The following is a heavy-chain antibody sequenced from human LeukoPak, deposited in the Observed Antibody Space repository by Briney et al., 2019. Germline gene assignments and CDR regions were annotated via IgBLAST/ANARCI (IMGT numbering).Heavy chain of an antibody. CDR2: IIPIFDTA. CDR1: GGTFSSYA. CDR3: AIALGYCSGGSCYPWFDP. Sequence: GASVKVSCKASGGTFSSYAISWVRQAPGQGLEWMGGIIPIFDTANYAQKFQGRVTITTDESTSTAYMELSSLRSEDTAVYYCAIALGYCSGGSCYPWFDPWGQGTLVTVSS. V-gene: IGHV1-69*05. J-gene: IGHJ5*02. D-gene: IGHD2-15*01.